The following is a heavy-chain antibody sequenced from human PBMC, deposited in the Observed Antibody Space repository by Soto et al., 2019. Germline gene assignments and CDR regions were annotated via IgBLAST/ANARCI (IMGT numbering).Heavy chain of an antibody. CDR3: TRGSGWSYY. CDR2: IKHDGSES. Sequence: EVQLVESGGGLVQPGGSLRLSCAASGFTFSSYWMTWVRQAPGKALDWLANIKHDGSESNYVDSVKGRFTISRENAENSVYLQMNSLRVEDTAVYYCTRGSGWSYYWGRGTLVTVAS. V-gene: IGHV3-7*04. CDR1: GFTFSSYW. D-gene: IGHD6-19*01. J-gene: IGHJ4*02.